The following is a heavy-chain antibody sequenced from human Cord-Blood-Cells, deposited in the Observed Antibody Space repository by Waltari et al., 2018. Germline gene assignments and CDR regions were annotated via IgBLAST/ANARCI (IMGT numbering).Heavy chain of an antibody. CDR2: MNPNSGNT. J-gene: IGHJ4*02. D-gene: IGHD3-10*01. V-gene: IGHV1-8*03. CDR1: GYPFTSYY. Sequence: QLVQSGAAVKKPGASLKVSCKAPGYPFTSYYINWVRQATGQGLEWMGWMNPNSGNTGYAQKFQGRVTITRNTSISTAYMELSSLRSEDTAVYYCARTGPFDYWGQGTLVTVSS. CDR3: ARTGPFDY.